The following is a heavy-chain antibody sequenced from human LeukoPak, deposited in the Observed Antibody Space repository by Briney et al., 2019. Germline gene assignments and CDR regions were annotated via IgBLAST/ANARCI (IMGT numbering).Heavy chain of an antibody. D-gene: IGHD3-22*01. CDR3: ARVRSQAEIVVVIRYYFDY. CDR1: GYTFTGYY. J-gene: IGHJ4*02. CDR2: INPNSGGT. Sequence: GASVTVSCKASGYTFTGYYMHWVRQAPGQGLEWMGWINPNSGGTNYAQKFQGRVTMTRDTSISTAYMELSRLRSDDTAVYYCARVRSQAEIVVVIRYYFDYWGQGTLVTVSS. V-gene: IGHV1-2*02.